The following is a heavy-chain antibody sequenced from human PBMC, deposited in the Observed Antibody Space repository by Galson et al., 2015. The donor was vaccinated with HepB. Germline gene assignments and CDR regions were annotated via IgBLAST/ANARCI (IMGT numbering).Heavy chain of an antibody. CDR2: TYYRSKWYN. V-gene: IGHV6-1*01. D-gene: IGHD2-15*01. Sequence: CAISGDSVSSNSAAWNWIRQSPSRGLEWLGRTYYRSKWYNDYAVSVKSRITINPDTSKNQFSLQLNSVTPEDTAVYYCARGGGYCSGGSCPFDYWGQGTLVTVSS. CDR3: ARGGGYCSGGSCPFDY. J-gene: IGHJ4*02. CDR1: GDSVSSNSAA.